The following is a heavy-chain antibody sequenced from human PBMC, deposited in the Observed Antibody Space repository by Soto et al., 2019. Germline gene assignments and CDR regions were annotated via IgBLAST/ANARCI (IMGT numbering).Heavy chain of an antibody. D-gene: IGHD6-19*01. CDR3: AGGGSVAAFY. J-gene: IGHJ4*02. CDR1: GGSISSYY. CDR2: IYYSGST. Sequence: SETLSLTCTVSGGSISSYYWSWIRQPPGKGLEWIGYIYYSGSTNYNPSLKSRVTISVDTSKNQFSLKLSSVTAADTAVYYCAGGGSVAAFYWGQGTLVTVSS. V-gene: IGHV4-59*01.